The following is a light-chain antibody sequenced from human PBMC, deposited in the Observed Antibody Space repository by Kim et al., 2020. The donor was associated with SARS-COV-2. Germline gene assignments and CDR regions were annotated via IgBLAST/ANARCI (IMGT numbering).Light chain of an antibody. V-gene: IGLV2-8*01. J-gene: IGLJ2*01. CDR2: EVS. CDR1: STDVGGYDY. Sequence: SALTQPPSASGSPGQSVAISCTGTSTDVGGYDYVSWYQQHPGKAPKVLIYEVSKRPSGVPDRFSGSKSGNTASLTVSGLQAEDEAEYYCCSYAGSNKLLFGGGTQLTVL. CDR3: CSYAGSNKLL.